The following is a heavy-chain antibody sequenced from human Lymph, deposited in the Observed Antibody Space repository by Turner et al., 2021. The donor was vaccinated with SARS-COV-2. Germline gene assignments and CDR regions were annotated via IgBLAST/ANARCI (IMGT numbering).Heavy chain of an antibody. Sequence: QVQLVQSGAEVKKPGASVKVSCEASGYTFTNYDINWVRQATGQGLEWMGWMNTNSGNTGYAKKFQGRVTMTRNTSISTAYMELSSLRSEDTAVYYCARAAQLTVWFDPWGQGTLVTVSS. CDR1: GYTFTNYD. V-gene: IGHV1-8*01. CDR2: MNTNSGNT. J-gene: IGHJ5*02. D-gene: IGHD3-9*01. CDR3: ARAAQLTVWFDP.